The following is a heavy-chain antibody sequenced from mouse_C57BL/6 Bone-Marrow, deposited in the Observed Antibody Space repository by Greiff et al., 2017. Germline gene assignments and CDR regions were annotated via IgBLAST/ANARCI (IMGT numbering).Heavy chain of an antibody. CDR1: GYAFSSSW. J-gene: IGHJ1*03. CDR3: ARFSHYWDFEV. V-gene: IGHV1-82*01. Sequence: VKLLESGPELVKPGASVKISCKASGYAFSSSWMNWVKQRPGKGLEWIGRIYPGDGDTNYNGKFKGKATLTADKSSSTAYMQLSSLTSEDSAVYFCARFSHYWDFEVWGTGTTVTVSS. CDR2: IYPGDGDT. D-gene: IGHD6-2*01.